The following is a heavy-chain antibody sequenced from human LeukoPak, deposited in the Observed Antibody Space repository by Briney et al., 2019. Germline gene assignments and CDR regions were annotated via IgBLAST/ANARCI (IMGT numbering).Heavy chain of an antibody. CDR3: ANGYSGYDQPFDY. CDR1: GLTFSSYA. CDR2: ISGSGGST. Sequence: PGGSLRLSCAASGLTFSSYAMSWVRQAPGKGLEWVSAISGSGGSTYYADSVKGRFTISRDNSKNTLYLQMNSLRAEDTAVYYCANGYSGYDQPFDYWGQGTLVTVSP. V-gene: IGHV3-23*01. D-gene: IGHD5-12*01. J-gene: IGHJ4*02.